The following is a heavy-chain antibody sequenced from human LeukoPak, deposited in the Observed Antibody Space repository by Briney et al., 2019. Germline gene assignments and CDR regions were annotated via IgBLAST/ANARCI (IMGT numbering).Heavy chain of an antibody. V-gene: IGHV4-31*03. CDR1: GVSISSGGYY. CDR3: ARGGYSYVPDY. J-gene: IGHJ4*02. Sequence: SQTLSLTCTVSGVSISSGGYYWSWIRQHPGKGLEWIGYIYYSGSTYYNPSLKSRVTISVDTSENQVSLKLSSVTAADTAVYYCARGGYSYVPDYWGQGTLVTVSS. D-gene: IGHD5-18*01. CDR2: IYYSGST.